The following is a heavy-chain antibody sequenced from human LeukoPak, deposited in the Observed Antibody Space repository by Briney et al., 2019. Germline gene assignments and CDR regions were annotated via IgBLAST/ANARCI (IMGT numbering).Heavy chain of an antibody. CDR3: AKDVPQAYFDY. CDR2: IRSDGSVK. D-gene: IGHD3-10*02. CDR1: GFTFNSRG. Sequence: GGSLRLSCAASGFTFNSRGMDWVRQAPGKGLEWVAFIRSDGSVKYYADSVKGRFTISRDNSKNTVYLQMNSLRSEDTAVYYCAKDVPQAYFDYRGRGNLVTVSS. J-gene: IGHJ4*02. V-gene: IGHV3-30*02.